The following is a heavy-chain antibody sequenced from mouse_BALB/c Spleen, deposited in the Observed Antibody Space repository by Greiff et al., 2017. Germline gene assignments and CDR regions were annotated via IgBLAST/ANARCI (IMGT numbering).Heavy chain of an antibody. V-gene: IGHV5-4*02. CDR1: GFTFSDYY. Sequence: EVQRVESGGGLVKPGGSLKLSCAASGFTFSDYYMYWVRQTPEKRLEWVATISDGGSYTYYPDSVKGRFTISRDNAKNNLYLQMSSLKSEDTAMYYCAREGGYPFAYWGQGTLVTVSA. J-gene: IGHJ3*01. CDR2: ISDGGSYT. CDR3: AREGGYPFAY. D-gene: IGHD2-2*01.